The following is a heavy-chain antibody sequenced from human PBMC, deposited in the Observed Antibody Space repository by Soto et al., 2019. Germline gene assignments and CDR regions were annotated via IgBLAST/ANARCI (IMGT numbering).Heavy chain of an antibody. V-gene: IGHV3-48*03. D-gene: IGHD3-22*01. Sequence: GGSLRLSCAASSFTFSSYEMNWVRQAPGKGLEWVSYISSSGSPIYYADSVKGRFTISRDNAKNSLYLQMNSLRAEDTAVYYCARDPARGSGYYYLFDYWGQGTLVTVSS. J-gene: IGHJ4*02. CDR2: ISSSGSPI. CDR1: SFTFSSYE. CDR3: ARDPARGSGYYYLFDY.